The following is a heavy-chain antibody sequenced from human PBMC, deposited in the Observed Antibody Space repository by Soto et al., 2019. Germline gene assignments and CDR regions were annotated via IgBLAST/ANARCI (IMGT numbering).Heavy chain of an antibody. CDR1: GGTFSSYT. CDR3: ARDDPHYDFSP. D-gene: IGHD3-3*01. V-gene: IGHV1-69*04. J-gene: IGHJ5*02. Sequence: SVKVSCKASGGTFSSYTISWVRQAPGQGLEWMGRIIPILGIANYAQKFQGRVTITADKSTSTAYMELSSLRSEDTAVYYCARDDPHYDFSPWGQGTLVTVSS. CDR2: IIPILGIA.